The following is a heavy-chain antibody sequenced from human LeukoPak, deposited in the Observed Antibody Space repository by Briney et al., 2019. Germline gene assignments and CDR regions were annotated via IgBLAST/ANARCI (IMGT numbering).Heavy chain of an antibody. J-gene: IGHJ4*02. Sequence: GGSLRLSCAACGFAFSTYTMNWARQAPGKGLEWVASINSSGNTTHYAFSVKGRFTISRDNTQNVLYLQMNGLRGDDAAVYYCLRGGRRDVWGQGTLVTVSS. D-gene: IGHD2-15*01. CDR1: GFAFSTYT. V-gene: IGHV3-21*06. CDR3: LRGGRRDV. CDR2: INSSGNTT.